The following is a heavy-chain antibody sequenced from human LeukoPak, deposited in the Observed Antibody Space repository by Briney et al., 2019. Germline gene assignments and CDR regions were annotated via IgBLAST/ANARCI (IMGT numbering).Heavy chain of an antibody. V-gene: IGHV4-39*07. Sequence: PSETLSLTCTVSGGSISSSSYYWGWIRQPPGKGLEWIGSIYYIGSTYYNPSLKSRVTISVDTSKNQFSLKLSSVTAADTAVYYCAREGRSGSYSRGPAFDIWGQGTMVTVSS. J-gene: IGHJ3*02. CDR2: IYYIGST. CDR1: GGSISSSSYY. D-gene: IGHD1-26*01. CDR3: AREGRSGSYSRGPAFDI.